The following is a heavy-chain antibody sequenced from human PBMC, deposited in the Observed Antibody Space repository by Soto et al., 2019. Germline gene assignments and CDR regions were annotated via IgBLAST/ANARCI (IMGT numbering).Heavy chain of an antibody. V-gene: IGHV3-23*01. CDR1: TDIDYA. D-gene: IGHD2-2*01. CDR2: ICDSGDST. Sequence: TDIDYAISILRKNQGKGLQWVSVICDSGDSTYYADSVKGRCSISRDRSKNTLYLQMNSLRAEDTAIYFCAKGRSTDWCFVGARWGKGTVV. CDR3: AKGRSTDWCFVGAR. J-gene: IGHJ4*02.